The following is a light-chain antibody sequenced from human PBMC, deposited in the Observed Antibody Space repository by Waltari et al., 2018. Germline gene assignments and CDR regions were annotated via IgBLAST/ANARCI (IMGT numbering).Light chain of an antibody. CDR2: GAS. V-gene: IGKV3-20*01. CDR3: QQYGSSLFT. J-gene: IGKJ3*01. CDR1: QSVSSSY. Sequence: EIVLTQSPGTPSLSPGERATLSCRASQSVSSSYLAWYQQKPGQAPRLRIYGASSRATGIPDRFSGSGSGTDFTLTISRLEPEDFAVYYCQQYGSSLFTFGPGTKVDIK.